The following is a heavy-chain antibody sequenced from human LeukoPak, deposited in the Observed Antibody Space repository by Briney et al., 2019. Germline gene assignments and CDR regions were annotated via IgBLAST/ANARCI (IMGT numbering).Heavy chain of an antibody. CDR1: GYTFTGYY. CDR2: INPNSGGT. Sequence: ASVKVSCKASGYTFTGYYIHWVRQAPGQGLEWMGWINPNSGGTNYTQKFQGRVILTRDTSISSAYMELNRLRSDDTAVYYCARDHSGTYYIDALDIWGQGTMVTVSS. D-gene: IGHD3-10*01. V-gene: IGHV1-2*02. CDR3: ARDHSGTYYIDALDI. J-gene: IGHJ3*02.